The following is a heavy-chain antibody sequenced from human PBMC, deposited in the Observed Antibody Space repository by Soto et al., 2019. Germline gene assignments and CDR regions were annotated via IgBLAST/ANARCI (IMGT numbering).Heavy chain of an antibody. J-gene: IGHJ6*02. V-gene: IGHV4-30-4*01. D-gene: IGHD6-13*01. CDR1: GGSISSGDYY. CDR3: AREDGESSSYYGMDV. CDR2: IYYSGST. Sequence: PSETLSITCTVSGGSISSGDYYWSWIRQPPGKGLEWIGYIYYSGSTYYNPSLKSRVTISVDTSKNQFSLKLSSVTAADTAVYYCAREDGESSSYYGMDVWGQGTTVTVSS.